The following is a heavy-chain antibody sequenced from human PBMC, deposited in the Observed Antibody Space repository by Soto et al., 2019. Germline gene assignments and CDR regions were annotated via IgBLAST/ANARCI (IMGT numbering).Heavy chain of an antibody. Sequence: SVTLALTCTVSGGSISSSSYYWGWIRQRPGKGLQWIGSIYYSGSAYYNPSLKSRVTISVDTSKNQFSLKLSSVTAADTSVYYCARLIVQGGAYVDYWGQGTLVTVSS. J-gene: IGHJ4*02. D-gene: IGHD1-26*01. CDR3: ARLIVQGGAYVDY. V-gene: IGHV4-39*01. CDR2: IYYSGSA. CDR1: GGSISSSSYY.